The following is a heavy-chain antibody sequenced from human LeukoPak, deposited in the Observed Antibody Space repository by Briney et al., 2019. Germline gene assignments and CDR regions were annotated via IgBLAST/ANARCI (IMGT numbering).Heavy chain of an antibody. Sequence: GGSLRLSCAASGFTFSRYSMNWVRQAPGKGLEWVSSISSSSSYIYYADSVKGRFTISRVNAKNSLYLQMNSLRAEDTAVYYCARLYGLRRAGAFDYWGQGTLVTVSS. J-gene: IGHJ4*02. CDR1: GFTFSRYS. CDR3: ARLYGLRRAGAFDY. CDR2: ISSSSSYI. D-gene: IGHD5/OR15-5a*01. V-gene: IGHV3-21*01.